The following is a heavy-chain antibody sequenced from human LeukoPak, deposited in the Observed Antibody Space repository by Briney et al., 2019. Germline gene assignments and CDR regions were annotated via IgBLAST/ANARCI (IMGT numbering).Heavy chain of an antibody. V-gene: IGHV3-23*05. D-gene: IGHD3-10*01. Sequence: GGSLRLSCAASGFTFSSYAMHWVRQAPGKGLEWVSAIDSSGGVTTYADTVRGRFTISRDSSKNTLYLQMNSLRAEDSAIYFCTKGHDSGTYCVVSWGQGTLVTVSS. CDR1: GFTFSSYA. J-gene: IGHJ4*02. CDR2: IDSSGGVT. CDR3: TKGHDSGTYCVVS.